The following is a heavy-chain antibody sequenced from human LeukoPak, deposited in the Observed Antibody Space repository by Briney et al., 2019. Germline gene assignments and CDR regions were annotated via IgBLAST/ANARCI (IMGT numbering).Heavy chain of an antibody. V-gene: IGHV1-8*01. J-gene: IGHJ6*02. CDR3: ARGRCSSTSCYSYYYGMDV. Sequence: ASVKVSCKASGYTFTSYDINWVRQATGQGLEWMGWMNPNSGNTGYAQKFQGRVTMTRNTSISTAYMELSSLRSEDTAVYYCARGRCSSTSCYSYYYGMDVWGQGTTVTVSS. CDR2: MNPNSGNT. D-gene: IGHD2-2*02. CDR1: GYTFTSYD.